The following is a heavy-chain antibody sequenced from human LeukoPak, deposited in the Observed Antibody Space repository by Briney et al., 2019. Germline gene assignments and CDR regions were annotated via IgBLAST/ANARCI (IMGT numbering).Heavy chain of an antibody. CDR3: ARDAPGYSGYDPWFDP. D-gene: IGHD5-12*01. V-gene: IGHV1-18*04. J-gene: IGHJ5*02. Sequence: ASVKVSCKASGYTFTSYYMHWVRQAPGQGLEWMGWISAYNGNTNYAQKLQGRVTMTTDTSTSTAYMELRSLRSDDTAVYYCARDAPGYSGYDPWFDPWGQGTLVTVSS. CDR2: ISAYNGNT. CDR1: GYTFTSYY.